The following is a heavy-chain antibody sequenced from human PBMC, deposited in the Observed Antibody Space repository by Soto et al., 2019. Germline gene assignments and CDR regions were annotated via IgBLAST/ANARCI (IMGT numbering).Heavy chain of an antibody. CDR3: ARGDCSAAGCYIHYYYGMDV. V-gene: IGHV3-23*01. J-gene: IGHJ6*02. CDR1: GFTFRNYA. D-gene: IGHD2-2*02. Sequence: GGSLRLSCAAAGFTFRNYAMSWVRQAPGKGLEWVSAISRSGGTSYYADSVKGRFTISRDNAKNTLYLQMDNLRAEDTAVYYCARGDCSAAGCYIHYYYGMDVWGQGTTVTVSS. CDR2: ISRSGGTS.